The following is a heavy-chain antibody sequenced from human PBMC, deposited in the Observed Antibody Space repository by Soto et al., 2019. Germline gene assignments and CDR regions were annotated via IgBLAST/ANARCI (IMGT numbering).Heavy chain of an antibody. CDR1: GGTFSSYT. J-gene: IGHJ4*02. CDR2: IIPILGIA. Sequence: QVQLVQSGAEVKKPGSSVKVSCKASGGTFSSYTISWVRQAPGQGLEWMGRIIPILGIANYAQKFQGRVTIXXTXSXXTAYMALSSLRSEDTAVYYCARWGDRRDGYNYAGYWGQGTLVTVSS. CDR3: ARWGDRRDGYNYAGY. D-gene: IGHD5-12*01. V-gene: IGHV1-69*02.